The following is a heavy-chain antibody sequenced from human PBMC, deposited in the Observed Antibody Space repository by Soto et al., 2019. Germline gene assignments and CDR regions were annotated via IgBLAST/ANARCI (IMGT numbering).Heavy chain of an antibody. CDR3: ARDHRGGTDAFDI. V-gene: IGHV1-18*01. D-gene: IGHD2-15*01. CDR2: ISAYNGNT. J-gene: IGHJ3*02. CDR1: GYTFTSFG. Sequence: QVQLVQSGAEVKKPGASVKVSCKASGYTFTSFGISWVRQAPGQGLEWMGWISAYNGNTNYAENLQGRVTMTTDTFTSKAYMELRSLRYDDTAVYYCARDHRGGTDAFDIWGQGTMVTVSS.